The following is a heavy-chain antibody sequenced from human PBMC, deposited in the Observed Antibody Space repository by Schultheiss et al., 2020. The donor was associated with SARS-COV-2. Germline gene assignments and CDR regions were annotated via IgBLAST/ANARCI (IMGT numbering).Heavy chain of an antibody. CDR1: GGSFSGYY. Sequence: SQTLSLTFAVYGGSFSGYYWSWIRQPPGKGLEWIGEINHSGSTNYNPSLKSRVTISVDTSKNQFSLKLSSVTAADTAVYYCASRGYSYGGYYYYYMDVWGKGTTVTVSS. CDR3: ASRGYSYGGYYYYYMDV. D-gene: IGHD5-18*01. V-gene: IGHV4-34*01. J-gene: IGHJ6*03. CDR2: INHSGST.